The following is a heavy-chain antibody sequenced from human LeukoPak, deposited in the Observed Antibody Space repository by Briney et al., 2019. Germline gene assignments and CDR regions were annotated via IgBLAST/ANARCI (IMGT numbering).Heavy chain of an antibody. J-gene: IGHJ4*02. CDR2: IYIGGST. V-gene: IGHV3-53*01. D-gene: IGHD3-10*01. Sequence: GGSLRLSCAASGFTVSSNYMSWVRQAPGKGLEWVSSIYIGGSTYYAESVKGRFTISRDNSRNTLYLQMNSLRAEDTAVYYCARMYGSGQYYYDSWGQGTLVTVSS. CDR1: GFTVSSNY. CDR3: ARMYGSGQYYYDS.